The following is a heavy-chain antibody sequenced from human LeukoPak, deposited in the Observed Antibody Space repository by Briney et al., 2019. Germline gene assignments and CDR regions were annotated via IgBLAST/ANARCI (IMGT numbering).Heavy chain of an antibody. Sequence: PGGSLRLSCAASGFTFSNYEMNWVRQAPGKGLEWVSYITSSGGTIYYVDSVKGRFTISRDNAKNSLYLQMHSLRAEDTAVYYCASRPPPSRGPYDYWGQGTLVTVSS. V-gene: IGHV3-48*03. D-gene: IGHD3-10*01. J-gene: IGHJ4*02. CDR1: GFTFSNYE. CDR2: ITSSGGTI. CDR3: ASRPPPSRGPYDY.